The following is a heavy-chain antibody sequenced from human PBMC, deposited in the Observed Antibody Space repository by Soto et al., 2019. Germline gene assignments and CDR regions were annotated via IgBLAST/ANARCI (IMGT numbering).Heavy chain of an antibody. D-gene: IGHD5-18*01. CDR3: ARTVDTAMALT. CDR2: INHSGST. CDR1: GGSFSGYY. V-gene: IGHV4-34*01. Sequence: QVQLQQWGAGLLKPSETLSLTCAVYGGSFSGYYWSWIRQPPGTGLEWIGEINHSGSTNYNPSLKSLVTISVDTSKNQFSLKLSSVTAANTAVYYCARTVDTAMALTWGQGTLVTVSS. J-gene: IGHJ5*02.